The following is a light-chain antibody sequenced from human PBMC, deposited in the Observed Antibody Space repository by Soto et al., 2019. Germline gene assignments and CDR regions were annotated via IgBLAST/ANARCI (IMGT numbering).Light chain of an antibody. Sequence: DTQMTQSPSTLSASVGDRVTITCRASHTISGWLAWYQQKPGKAPRLLIFKASTLEGGVPSRFSGSASGTEFTLTISSLQPDDSATYYCQQSNSYPLTVGGGTKVEI. CDR1: HTISGW. J-gene: IGKJ4*01. CDR2: KAS. CDR3: QQSNSYPLT. V-gene: IGKV1-5*03.